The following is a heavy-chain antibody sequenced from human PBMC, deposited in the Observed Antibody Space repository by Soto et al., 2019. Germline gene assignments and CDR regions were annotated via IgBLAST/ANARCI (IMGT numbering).Heavy chain of an antibody. CDR2: IKSKTDGGTA. CDR1: GFTFINAW. J-gene: IGHJ4*02. CDR3: IARDSGYIYGLSGLDY. V-gene: IGHV3-15*01. Sequence: DVQVVESGGGLVKPGGSLRLSCAVSGFTFINAWMFWVRQAPGQGLEWVGRIKSKTDGGTADYAAPVKGRFTISRDDSKNTLYLQMNSLKTEDTAVYYCIARDSGYIYGLSGLDYGGQGTLVTVSS. D-gene: IGHD5-18*01.